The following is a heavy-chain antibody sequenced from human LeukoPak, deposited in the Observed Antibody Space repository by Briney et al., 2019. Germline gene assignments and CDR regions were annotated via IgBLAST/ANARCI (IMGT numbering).Heavy chain of an antibody. CDR3: ARGRTAKVAGSDNYYYMDV. V-gene: IGHV1-8*03. CDR2: MNPNSGNT. J-gene: IGHJ6*03. Sequence: GPSVKVSCKASGYTFTSYDINWVRQATGQGLEWMGWMNPNSGNTGYAQKFQGRVTITRNTSISTAYMELSSLRSEDTAVYYCARGRTAKVAGSDNYYYMDVWGKGTTVIVSS. CDR1: GYTFTSYD. D-gene: IGHD6-19*01.